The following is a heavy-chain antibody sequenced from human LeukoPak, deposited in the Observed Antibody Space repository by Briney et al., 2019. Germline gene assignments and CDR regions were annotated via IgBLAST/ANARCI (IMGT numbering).Heavy chain of an antibody. CDR3: ARARETVAIDY. CDR2: INHSGTT. V-gene: IGHV4-34*01. J-gene: IGHJ4*02. D-gene: IGHD5-12*01. CDR1: GGSFSGYY. Sequence: PSETLSLTCAVYGGSFSGYYWSWIRQPPGKGLEWIGEINHSGTTNYNPSLKSRVTVLVDTSKNQFSLKLSSVTAADTAVYYCARARETVAIDYWGQGTLVTVSS.